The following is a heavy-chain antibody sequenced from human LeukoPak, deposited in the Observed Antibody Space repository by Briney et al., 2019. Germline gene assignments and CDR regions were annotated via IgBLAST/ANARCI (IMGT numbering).Heavy chain of an antibody. Sequence: GGSLRLSCSASGFTFSSFWMGWVRQAPGKGLEWVASIRWDDERHHVDSVTGRFSVSKDNAKNSLYLQMNSLRAEDTAVYFCSRITTNGYFEYWGQGALVTVSS. CDR1: GFTFSSFW. D-gene: IGHD1-1*01. V-gene: IGHV3-7*01. CDR2: IRWDDER. CDR3: SRITTNGYFEY. J-gene: IGHJ4*02.